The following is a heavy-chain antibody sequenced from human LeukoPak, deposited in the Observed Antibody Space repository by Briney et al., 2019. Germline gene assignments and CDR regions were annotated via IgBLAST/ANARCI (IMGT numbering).Heavy chain of an antibody. V-gene: IGHV3-7*03. D-gene: IGHD3-22*01. Sequence: GGSLRLSCAASGFTFSSHWMTWVRQAPGKGLQWVANIKEDGTRKNYVDSVKGRFTISRDNAKNSLYLQMNSLRAEDTAVYYCATPLDYYDSSGYHQGGDWGQGTLVTVSS. CDR2: IKEDGTRK. CDR3: ATPLDYYDSSGYHQGGD. CDR1: GFTFSSHW. J-gene: IGHJ4*02.